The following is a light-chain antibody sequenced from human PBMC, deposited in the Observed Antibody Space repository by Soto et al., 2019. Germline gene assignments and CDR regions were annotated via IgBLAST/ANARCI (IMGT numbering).Light chain of an antibody. Sequence: ALTQPASVSGSPGQSITISCTGTTSDVSIYNYVPWYQQHPGKAPKLMIYGVSNRPSGVSNRFSGAKSGHTASLTISGLQVEDEADYYCCSYTSSTNYVFGPGTRSPS. J-gene: IGLJ1*01. CDR2: GVS. V-gene: IGLV2-14*01. CDR3: CSYTSSTNYV. CDR1: TSDVSIYNY.